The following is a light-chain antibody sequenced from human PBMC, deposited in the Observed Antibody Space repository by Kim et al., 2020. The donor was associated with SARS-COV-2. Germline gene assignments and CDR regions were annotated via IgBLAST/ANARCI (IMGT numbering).Light chain of an antibody. J-gene: IGLJ3*02. V-gene: IGLV2-23*01. CDR3: CSYAGSTTYWV. CDR2: EDS. Sequence: QSITISCIGTSSDVGSYNLVSWYQQHPGKAPKVMIYEDSKRPSGVSDRFSGSKSGNTASLTISGLQAEDEADYYCCSYAGSTTYWVLGGGTQLTVL. CDR1: SSDVGSYNL.